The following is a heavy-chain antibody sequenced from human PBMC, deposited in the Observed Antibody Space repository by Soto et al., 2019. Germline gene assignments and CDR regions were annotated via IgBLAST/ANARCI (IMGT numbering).Heavy chain of an antibody. V-gene: IGHV4-39*01. CDR2: IYYSGST. J-gene: IGHJ4*02. CDR3: AKCWFGESYC. CDR1: GGSISSSSYY. Sequence: QLQLQESGPGLVKPSETLSLTCTVSGGSISSSSYYWGWIRQPPGKGLEWIGSIYYSGSTYYNPALPSRVPISGDTVKKPVLPQLNFVAGADTAVEYCAKCWFGESYCWVPGTLVTVSS. D-gene: IGHD3-10*01.